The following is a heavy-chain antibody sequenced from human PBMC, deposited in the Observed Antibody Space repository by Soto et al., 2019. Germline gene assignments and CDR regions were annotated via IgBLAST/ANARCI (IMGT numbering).Heavy chain of an antibody. Sequence: SETLSLTCTVSGGSISSYYWSWIRQPPGKGLEWIGYIYYSGSTNYNPSLKSRVTISVDTSKNQFSLKLSSVTVADTAVYYCASKSYYGGTDVWGQGTTVTVSS. V-gene: IGHV4-59*08. CDR3: ASKSYYGGTDV. D-gene: IGHD3-10*01. CDR2: IYYSGST. CDR1: GGSISSYY. J-gene: IGHJ6*02.